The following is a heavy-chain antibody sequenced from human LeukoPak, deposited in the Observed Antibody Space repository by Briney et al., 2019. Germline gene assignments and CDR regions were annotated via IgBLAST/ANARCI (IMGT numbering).Heavy chain of an antibody. V-gene: IGHV4-34*01. CDR3: ARGTLDSSGEGLDY. D-gene: IGHD3-22*01. J-gene: IGHJ4*02. CDR2: INHSGST. CDR1: GGSFSGYY. Sequence: SETLPLTCAVYGGSFSGYYWSWIRQPPGKGLEWIGEINHSGSTNYNPSLKSRVTISVDTSKNQFSLKLSSVTAADSAVYYCARGTLDSSGEGLDYWGQGTLVTVSS.